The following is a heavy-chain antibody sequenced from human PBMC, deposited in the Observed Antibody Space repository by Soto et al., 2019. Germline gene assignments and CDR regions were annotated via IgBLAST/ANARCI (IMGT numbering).Heavy chain of an antibody. J-gene: IGHJ4*02. CDR1: GGTFSSYT. D-gene: IGHD3-9*01. CDR2: IIPILGIA. CDR3: ARDQDDILTGYYTPFSY. Sequence: QVQLVQSGAEVKKPGSSVKVSCKASGGTFSSYTISWVRQAPGQGLEWMGRIIPILGIANYAQKFQGRVTITADKSTSTADMKLSSLRAEDTAVYYCARDQDDILTGYYTPFSYWGQGTLVTVSS. V-gene: IGHV1-69*08.